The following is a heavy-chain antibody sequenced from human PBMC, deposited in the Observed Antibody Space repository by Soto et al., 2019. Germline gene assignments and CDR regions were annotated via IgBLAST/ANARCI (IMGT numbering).Heavy chain of an antibody. J-gene: IGHJ6*02. D-gene: IGHD2-2*03. CDR3: ARWRHGTELGRLDIVVVPAAARVYYYYDMDV. V-gene: IGHV6-1*01. CDR2: TYYRSKWYN. Sequence: PSQTLSLTCAISGDSVSSNSAAWNWIRQSPSRGLEWLGRTYYRSKWYNDYAVSVKSRITINPDTSKNQFSLQLNSVTPEDTAVYYCARWRHGTELGRLDIVVVPAAARVYYYYDMDVWGQGTPVTVSS. CDR1: GDSVSSNSAA.